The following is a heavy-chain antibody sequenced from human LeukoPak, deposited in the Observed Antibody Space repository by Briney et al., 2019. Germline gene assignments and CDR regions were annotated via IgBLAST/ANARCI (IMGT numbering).Heavy chain of an antibody. V-gene: IGHV4-39*07. J-gene: IGHJ4*02. CDR1: GGSISSSSYY. CDR2: IYYSGST. D-gene: IGHD6-6*01. Sequence: PSETLSLTCTVSGGSISSSSYYWGWIRQPPGKGLEWIGSIYYSGSTYYNPSLKSRVTISVDTSKNQFSLKLSSVTAADTAAYYCARVGFEGQLVDFDYWGQGTLVTVSS. CDR3: ARVGFEGQLVDFDY.